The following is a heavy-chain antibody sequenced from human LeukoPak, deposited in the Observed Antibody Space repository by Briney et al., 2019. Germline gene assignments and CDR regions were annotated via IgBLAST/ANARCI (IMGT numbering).Heavy chain of an antibody. V-gene: IGHV3-21*01. CDR1: GFTFSLYS. Sequence: GGSLRLSCAASGFTFSLYSMNWVRQAPGKGLECVSSISSGSDYIFYGDSLKGRFSISRDNAKNSLYLQMNSLRAEDTAVYYCARGGRRFDSWGQGTLVSVSS. J-gene: IGHJ5*01. CDR2: ISSGSDYI. D-gene: IGHD2-15*01. CDR3: ARGGRRFDS.